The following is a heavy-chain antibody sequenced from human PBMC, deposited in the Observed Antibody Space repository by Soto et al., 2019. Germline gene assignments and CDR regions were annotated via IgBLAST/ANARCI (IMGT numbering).Heavy chain of an antibody. CDR3: ARDLYSSSYYGMDV. J-gene: IGHJ6*02. D-gene: IGHD6-6*01. Sequence: QVQLAESGGGVVQPGRSLRLSCAASGFTFSSYAMHWVRQAPGKGLEWVAVISYDGSNKYYADSVKGRFTISRDNSKNTLYLQMNSLRAEDTAVYYCARDLYSSSYYGMDVWGQGTTVTVSS. CDR1: GFTFSSYA. CDR2: ISYDGSNK. V-gene: IGHV3-30-3*01.